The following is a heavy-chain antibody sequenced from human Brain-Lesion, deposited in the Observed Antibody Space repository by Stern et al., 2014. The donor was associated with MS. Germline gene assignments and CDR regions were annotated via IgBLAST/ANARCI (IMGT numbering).Heavy chain of an antibody. CDR3: ARAVRNQLLSEY. CDR1: GYTSSSYD. J-gene: IGHJ4*02. V-gene: IGHV1-8*01. Sequence: VQLVESGAVVKKPGASGKVSCKSSGYTSSSYDLPWVRQASGHGLEWMGWMNPYSGNTGYAQKFKGRVSMTSDPSISTVYMELTSLTSDDTAVYFCARAVRNQLLSEYWGQGTLVTVSS. CDR2: MNPYSGNT. D-gene: IGHD2-2*01.